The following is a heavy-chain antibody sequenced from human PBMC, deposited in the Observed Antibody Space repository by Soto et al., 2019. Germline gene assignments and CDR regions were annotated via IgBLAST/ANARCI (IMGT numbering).Heavy chain of an antibody. Sequence: GGSLRLSCAASGFTFSSYAMHWVRQAPGKGLEWVAVISYDGSNKYYADSVKGRFTISRDNSKNTLYLQMNSLRAEDTAVYYCARDTYQESSSWYTAYYYYGMDVWGQGTTVTVSS. J-gene: IGHJ6*02. D-gene: IGHD6-13*01. CDR3: ARDTYQESSSWYTAYYYYGMDV. V-gene: IGHV3-30-3*01. CDR2: ISYDGSNK. CDR1: GFTFSSYA.